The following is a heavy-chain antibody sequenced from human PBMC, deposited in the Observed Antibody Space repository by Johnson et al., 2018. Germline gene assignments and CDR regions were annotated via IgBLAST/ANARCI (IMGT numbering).Heavy chain of an antibody. D-gene: IGHD1-26*01. V-gene: IGHV3-30-3*01. CDR3: ATTGHYPAFDI. CDR1: GPTFSSYA. Sequence: QVQLVQSGGGVVQPGRSLRLSSAASGPTFSSYAMHWVRQAPGKGLAWVALISYDGSNKYYAASLKGRFTISRNNSKNTLYLQMNRLGSEDTAVYYSATTGHYPAFDIWGQGTMVTVSS. CDR2: ISYDGSNK. J-gene: IGHJ3*02.